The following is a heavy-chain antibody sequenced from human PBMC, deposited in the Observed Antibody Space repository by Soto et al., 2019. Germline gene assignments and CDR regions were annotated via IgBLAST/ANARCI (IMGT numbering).Heavy chain of an antibody. D-gene: IGHD4-17*01. CDR1: GGSISSYY. CDR3: ARAIGDYATSYEYFQH. J-gene: IGHJ1*01. V-gene: IGHV4-59*01. CDR2: IYYSGST. Sequence: SETLSLTCTVSGGSISSYYWSWIRQPPGKGLEWIGYIYYSGSTNYNPSLKSRVTISVDTSKNQFSLKLSSVTAADTAVYYCARAIGDYATSYEYFQHWGQGTLVTVSS.